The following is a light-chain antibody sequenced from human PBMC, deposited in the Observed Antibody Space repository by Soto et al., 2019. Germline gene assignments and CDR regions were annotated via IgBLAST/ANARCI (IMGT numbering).Light chain of an antibody. CDR3: QQYNNLPGT. CDR2: STS. V-gene: IGKV3-20*01. Sequence: IVLTQSPGTLSLSPGERATLSCRASQSVTYSKLAWYQQKPGQALRLLIYSTSSRVAGLPDRFSGSGSGTDFTLTISRLEPEDFAVYLCQQYNNLPGTFGQGTKVEIK. J-gene: IGKJ1*01. CDR1: QSVTYSK.